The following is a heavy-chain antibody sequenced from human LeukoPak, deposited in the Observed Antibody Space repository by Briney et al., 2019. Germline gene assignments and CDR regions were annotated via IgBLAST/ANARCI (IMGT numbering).Heavy chain of an antibody. J-gene: IGHJ4*02. V-gene: IGHV3-23*01. CDR3: PVGFGNLSHINYFDY. CDR2: ISGGDGST. Sequence: PGGSLRLSCVAPGFIFSSSAMSSVRQAPGKGLEWVSTISGGDGSTYYADSVTGRFSISRDNSKNTLYLQMNSLRAEDTAVYYCPVGFGNLSHINYFDYWGQGTLVTVSS. D-gene: IGHD3-10*01. CDR1: GFIFSSSA.